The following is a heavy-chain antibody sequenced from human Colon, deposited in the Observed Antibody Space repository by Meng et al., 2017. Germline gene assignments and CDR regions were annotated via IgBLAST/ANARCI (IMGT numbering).Heavy chain of an antibody. Sequence: QVQLQESGPGLVKPSGTLALTCAVSGVSISSASWWGWVRQTPGKGLEWIGEIFQSGRTNYNPSLKSRVTISVDKSKNHLSLSLSSVTAADTAVYYCAKAAAYNLDIWGQGTLVTVSS. CDR2: IFQSGRT. V-gene: IGHV4-4*02. CDR3: AKAAAYNLDI. J-gene: IGHJ4*02. D-gene: IGHD1-14*01. CDR1: GVSISSASW.